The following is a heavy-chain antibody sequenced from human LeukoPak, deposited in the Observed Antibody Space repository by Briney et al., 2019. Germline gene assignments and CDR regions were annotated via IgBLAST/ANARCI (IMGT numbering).Heavy chain of an antibody. CDR2: IKQDGSEK. CDR3: ARGRIAVAGTYIPSNWGPQLYYMDV. J-gene: IGHJ6*03. CDR1: GFTFSSYW. D-gene: IGHD6-19*01. V-gene: IGHV3-7*01. Sequence: GGSLRLSCAASGFTFSSYWMSWVRQAPGKGLEWVANIKQDGSEKYYVDSVKGRFTISRDNAKNSLYLQMNSLRAEDTAVYYCARGRIAVAGTYIPSNWGPQLYYMDVWGKGTTVTVSS.